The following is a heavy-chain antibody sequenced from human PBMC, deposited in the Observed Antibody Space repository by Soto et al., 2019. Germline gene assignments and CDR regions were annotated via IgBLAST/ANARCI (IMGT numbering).Heavy chain of an antibody. CDR1: GFTFSSYD. Sequence: GGSLRLSCAASGFTFSSYDMHWVRQATGKGLEWVSAIGTAGDTYYPGSVKGRFTISRENAKNSLYLQMNSLRAGDTAVYYCARDGGVVPAAGGYYYYYMDVWGKGTTVTVSS. CDR2: IGTAGDT. J-gene: IGHJ6*03. D-gene: IGHD2-2*01. CDR3: ARDGGVVPAAGGYYYYYMDV. V-gene: IGHV3-13*01.